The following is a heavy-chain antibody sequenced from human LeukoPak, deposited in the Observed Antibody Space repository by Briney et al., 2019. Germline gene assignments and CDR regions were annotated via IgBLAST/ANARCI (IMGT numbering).Heavy chain of an antibody. Sequence: SVKASCTASGGTFSSYAISWVRQAPGQGLEWMGRIIPILGIANYAQKFQGRVTITADKSTSTAYMELSSLRSEDTAVYYCARDRYYYDSSGYYLFDYWGQGTLVTVSS. CDR3: ARDRYYYDSSGYYLFDY. D-gene: IGHD3-22*01. CDR1: GGTFSSYA. CDR2: IIPILGIA. V-gene: IGHV1-69*04. J-gene: IGHJ4*02.